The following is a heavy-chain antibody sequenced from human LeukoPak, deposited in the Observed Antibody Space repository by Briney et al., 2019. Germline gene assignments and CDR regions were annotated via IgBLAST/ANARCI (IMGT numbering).Heavy chain of an antibody. CDR3: AKWGDYDVLTGYYVPDY. D-gene: IGHD3-9*01. CDR2: ILGSGATT. J-gene: IGHJ4*02. V-gene: IGHV3-23*01. CDR1: GFTFSNYA. Sequence: GASLRLSCAASGFTFSNYAMSWVRQAPGKGLEWVSAILGSGATTYYADSVMGLFTVSRDNSKSTLFLQMNSLRAEDTALYYCAKWGDYDVLTGYYVPDYWGQGTLVTVSS.